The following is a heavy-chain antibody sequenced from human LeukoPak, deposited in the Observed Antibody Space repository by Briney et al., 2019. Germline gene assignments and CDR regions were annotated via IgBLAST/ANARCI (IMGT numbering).Heavy chain of an antibody. J-gene: IGHJ4*02. CDR3: ASLGTSPSTAVAGPFDY. CDR2: ISSSSSYI. CDR1: GFTFSSYS. V-gene: IGHV3-21*01. Sequence: GGSLRLSCAASGFTFSSYSMNWVRQAPGKGLEWVSSISSSSSYIYYADSVKGRFTISRDNAKNSLYLQMNSLRAEDTAVYYCASLGTSPSTAVAGPFDYWGQGTLVTVSS. D-gene: IGHD6-19*01.